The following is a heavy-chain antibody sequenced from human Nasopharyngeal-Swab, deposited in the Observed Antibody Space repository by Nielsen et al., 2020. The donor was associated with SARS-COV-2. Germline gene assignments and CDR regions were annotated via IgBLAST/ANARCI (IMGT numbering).Heavy chain of an antibody. CDR3: ARDGVLTIFGVWRAPGSEYYFDY. CDR1: GYTFTSYY. CDR2: INPSGGST. J-gene: IGHJ4*02. Sequence: ASVKVSCKASGYTFTSYYMHWVRQAPGQGLEWMGIINPSGGSTSYAQKLQGRVTMTRDTSTSTVYMELSSLRSEDTAVYYCARDGVLTIFGVWRAPGSEYYFDYWGQGTLVTVSS. D-gene: IGHD3-3*01. V-gene: IGHV1-46*01.